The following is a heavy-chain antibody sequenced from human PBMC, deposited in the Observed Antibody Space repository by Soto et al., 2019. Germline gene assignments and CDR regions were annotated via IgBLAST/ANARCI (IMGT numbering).Heavy chain of an antibody. D-gene: IGHD2-2*01. J-gene: IGHJ4*02. Sequence: EVQLLDSGGGLEQPGGSLRLSCAASGFTFSSYAMSWVRQAPGKGLEWVSGISGSGGSTYYADSVKGRFTISRDNSKNTLYLQMNSLRAEDTAVYYCAKDEYCSSTSCYGYYFDYWGQGTLVTVSS. CDR3: AKDEYCSSTSCYGYYFDY. CDR1: GFTFSSYA. CDR2: ISGSGGST. V-gene: IGHV3-23*01.